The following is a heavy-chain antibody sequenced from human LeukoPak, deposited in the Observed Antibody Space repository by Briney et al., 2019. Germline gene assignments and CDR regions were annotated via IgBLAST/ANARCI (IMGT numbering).Heavy chain of an antibody. D-gene: IGHD2-2*01. V-gene: IGHV4-34*01. Sequence: WEPPNLTCAVYGGSFRGYYWSWIRQPPGKGIEWIGEINHSGSTNYNPSLKSRVTISLDTPMKKFSLKLNSVTAADTAVYYCASTERCSTTCPLDYWGQGTLVTVSS. CDR2: INHSGST. CDR3: ASTERCSTTCPLDY. J-gene: IGHJ4*02. CDR1: GGSFRGYY.